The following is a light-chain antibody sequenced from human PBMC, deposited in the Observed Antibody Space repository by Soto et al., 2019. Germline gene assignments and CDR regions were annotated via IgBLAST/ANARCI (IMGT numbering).Light chain of an antibody. CDR2: GAS. Sequence: EIVLTQSPGTLSLSPGERATLSCRASQSVSSSYLAWYQQKPGQAPRLLIYGASSRATGIADRFSGSGSGTDFTLTISRLEPEDFAVYCYQQYGSSRWTFGQGTKVEIK. V-gene: IGKV3-20*01. CDR1: QSVSSSY. J-gene: IGKJ1*01. CDR3: QQYGSSRWT.